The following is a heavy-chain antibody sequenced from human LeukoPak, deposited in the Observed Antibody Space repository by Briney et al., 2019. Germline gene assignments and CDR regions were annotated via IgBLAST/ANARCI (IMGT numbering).Heavy chain of an antibody. D-gene: IGHD2-15*01. CDR3: ERGARGGADAFDI. J-gene: IGHJ3*02. V-gene: IGHV1-2*02. Sequence: ASVKVSCKASRYTFTGYDMHWVRQAPGQGLEWMGWINPNSGVTNYAQKFQGRVTMTRDTSISTAYMELSRLRSDDTAVYYCERGARGGADAFDIWGQGTMVTVSS. CDR2: INPNSGVT. CDR1: RYTFTGYD.